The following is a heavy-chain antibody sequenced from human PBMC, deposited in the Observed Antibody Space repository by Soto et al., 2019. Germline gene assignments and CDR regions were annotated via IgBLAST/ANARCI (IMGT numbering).Heavy chain of an antibody. J-gene: IGHJ4*02. CDR1: GYTSTSYA. D-gene: IGHD6-19*01. CDR3: ASRYSSGWSPFDY. V-gene: IGHV1-3*01. Sequence: GASVKVSCKASGYTSTSYAMHWVRQAPGQRLEWMGWINAGNGNTKYSQKFQGRVTITRDTSASTAYMELSSLRSEDTAVYYCASRYSSGWSPFDYWGQGTLVTVSS. CDR2: INAGNGNT.